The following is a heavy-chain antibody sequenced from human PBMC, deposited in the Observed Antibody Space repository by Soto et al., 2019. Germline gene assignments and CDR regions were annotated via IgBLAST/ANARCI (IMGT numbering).Heavy chain of an antibody. V-gene: IGHV1-69*01. J-gene: IGHJ6*02. Sequence: QVQLVQSGAEVKNHGSSVKVSCKTSGGTFSNDAISWVRQAPGQGLEWMGGIIPIYGTTHYAQKLQDRLKLTADESTGTAYMELSSLRSDDTGVYYCARDGMGTIVGGMDVWGQVTTVTVSS. CDR1: GGTFSNDA. CDR2: IIPIYGTT. CDR3: ARDGMGTIVGGMDV. D-gene: IGHD7-27*01.